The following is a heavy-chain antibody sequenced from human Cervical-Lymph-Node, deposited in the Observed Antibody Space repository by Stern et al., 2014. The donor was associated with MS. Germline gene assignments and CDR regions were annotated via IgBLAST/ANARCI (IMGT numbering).Heavy chain of an antibody. J-gene: IGHJ4*02. Sequence: VQLEESGVEVKRPGASVKVSCKTSGYTFTSHGINWVRQAPGQGLEWMGWISVYDGNTNYAQRFQGRVTMTTDTSTAYMELRSLRSDDTALYYCARGRQWEPFDFWGQGTLVTVSS. CDR1: GYTFTSHG. CDR2: ISVYDGNT. CDR3: ARGRQWEPFDF. V-gene: IGHV1-18*01. D-gene: IGHD1-26*01.